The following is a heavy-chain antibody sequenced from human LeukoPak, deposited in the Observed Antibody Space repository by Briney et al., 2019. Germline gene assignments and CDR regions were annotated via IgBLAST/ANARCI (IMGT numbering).Heavy chain of an antibody. CDR3: AAPMATIGYYYGMDV. CDR2: ISSSSSYI. D-gene: IGHD5-24*01. Sequence: GGSLRLSCAASGFTFSSYSMNWVRQAPGKGLEWVSSISSSSSYIYYADSVKGRFTISRDNAKNSLYLQMNSLGAEDTAVYYCAAPMATIGYYYGMDVWGQGTTVTVSS. CDR1: GFTFSSYS. J-gene: IGHJ6*02. V-gene: IGHV3-21*01.